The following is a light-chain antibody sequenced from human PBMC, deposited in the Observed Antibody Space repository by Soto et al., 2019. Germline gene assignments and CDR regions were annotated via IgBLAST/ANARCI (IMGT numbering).Light chain of an antibody. CDR1: QDTSRS. V-gene: IGKV1-9*01. Sequence: DTQVTQSPSFLSASVGDRVTITCRASQDTSRSLGWYQQKPGKAPKLLIYAASTLDSGVPSRFSGSGSGTEFTLTISSLQPEDFATYYCQQLYTYPLTFGGGTKVEIK. CDR2: AAS. CDR3: QQLYTYPLT. J-gene: IGKJ4*02.